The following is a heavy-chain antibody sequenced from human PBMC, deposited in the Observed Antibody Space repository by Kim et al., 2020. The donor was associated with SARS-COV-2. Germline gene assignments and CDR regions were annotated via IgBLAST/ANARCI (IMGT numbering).Heavy chain of an antibody. CDR3: ARDHYNSPNNWFDP. D-gene: IGHD3-10*01. J-gene: IGHJ5*02. CDR2: VYSSGVT. Sequence: SETLSLTCLVSGDSISNSDFYWGWIRQLPGKGLEWIASVYSSGVTYYNPSLKNRVTLLVDTSKNHFSLRLTSVTAADTALYFCARDHYNSPNNWFDPWGQGTLVTVSS. CDR1: GDSISNSDFY. V-gene: IGHV4-39*07.